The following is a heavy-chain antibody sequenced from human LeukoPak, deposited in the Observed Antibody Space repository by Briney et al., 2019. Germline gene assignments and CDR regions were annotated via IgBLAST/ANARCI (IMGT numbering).Heavy chain of an antibody. CDR3: VRSVSGWYGFFDY. D-gene: IGHD6-19*01. Sequence: PGGSLRLSCVASGFTLSNSWMHWVRQAPGKGLVWVSRINMDGSTTNYADSVRGRFTISRDNAKNTLHLQMNSLRAEDTAVYYCVRSVSGWYGFFDYWGLGTLVTLSS. V-gene: IGHV3-74*01. J-gene: IGHJ4*02. CDR2: INMDGSTT. CDR1: GFTLSNSW.